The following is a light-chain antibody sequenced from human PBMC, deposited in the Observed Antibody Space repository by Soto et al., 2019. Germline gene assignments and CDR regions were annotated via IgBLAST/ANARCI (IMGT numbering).Light chain of an antibody. CDR3: SSYAGSKTL. CDR2: EVT. V-gene: IGLV2-8*01. CDR1: SSDVGNYNY. Sequence: QAVVTQPPSASGSPGQSVTISCTGTSSDVGNYNYVSWYQQHPGKAPKLMIYEVTKRPSGVPDRFSGSKSGNTASLTVSGLQAEDEADYYCSSYAGSKTLFGGGTKVTVL. J-gene: IGLJ3*02.